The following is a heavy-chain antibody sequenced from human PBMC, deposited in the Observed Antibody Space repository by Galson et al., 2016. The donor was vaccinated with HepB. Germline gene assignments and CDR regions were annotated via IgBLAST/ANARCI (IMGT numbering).Heavy chain of an antibody. V-gene: IGHV4-39*01. CDR1: GGSISSRSYN. CDR2: IYYSGST. Sequence: ETLSLTCTVSGGSISSRSYNWGWIRQPPGKGLEWIGTIYYSGSTYYNPSLTSRVTISEDTSKNQFSLKLDSVTAADTAVYHCAGRGTDYGDFLWYFDLWGRGTLVTVSS. J-gene: IGHJ2*01. CDR3: AGRGTDYGDFLWYFDL. D-gene: IGHD4-17*01.